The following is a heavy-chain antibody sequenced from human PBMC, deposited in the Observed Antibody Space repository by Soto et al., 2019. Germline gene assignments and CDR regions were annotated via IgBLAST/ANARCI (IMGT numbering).Heavy chain of an antibody. Sequence: SETLPLSNSVADGSSSDGGYYWSWIRQHPGQGLEWIGYIYYSGSTYYNPSLKSRVTISVDTSKNQFSLKLSSVTAGDTAVYYCARYFDYWGQGTLVTVSS. V-gene: IGHV4-31*03. CDR3: ARYFDY. CDR1: DGSSSDGGYY. CDR2: IYYSGST. J-gene: IGHJ4*02.